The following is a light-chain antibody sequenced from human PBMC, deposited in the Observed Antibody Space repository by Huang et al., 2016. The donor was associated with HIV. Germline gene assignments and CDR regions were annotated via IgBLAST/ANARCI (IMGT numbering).Light chain of an antibody. J-gene: IGKJ2*01. CDR2: DAS. Sequence: EIVMTQSPATLSVSPGERATLSCRASQSVNSNLAWYQQKPGQAPRLLIYDASTRATGIPARFSGSGSGTVFTLTSGSLQSEDFAVYYCQQYNNWPRTFGQGTKLEIK. V-gene: IGKV3-15*01. CDR3: QQYNNWPRT. CDR1: QSVNSN.